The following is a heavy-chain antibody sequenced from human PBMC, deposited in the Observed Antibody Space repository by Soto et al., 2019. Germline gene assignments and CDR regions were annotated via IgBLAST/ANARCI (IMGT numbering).Heavy chain of an antibody. V-gene: IGHV4-4*02. CDR2: IFHSGGT. CDR1: GGSISSNNW. J-gene: IGHJ4*02. CDR3: TKGPDY. Sequence: QVQLQESGPRLVKPSGTLSLTCVVSGGSISSNNWWNWVRPPPGKGLVWIGEIFHSGGTNYNPSLKSRLTISVDKSRNPFSLKLTSVTAADTAVYYCTKGPDYWGQGTLVTVSS.